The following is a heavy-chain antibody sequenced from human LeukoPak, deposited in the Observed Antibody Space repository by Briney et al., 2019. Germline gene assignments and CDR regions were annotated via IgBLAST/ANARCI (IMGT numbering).Heavy chain of an antibody. CDR1: GFTVSSNY. CDR2: IYSGGST. D-gene: IGHD5-24*01. CDR3: ATAIRDGYNLLYFQH. V-gene: IGHV3-53*01. J-gene: IGHJ1*01. Sequence: PGGSLRLSCAASGFTVSSNYMSWVRQAPGKGLEWVSVIYSGGSTYYADSVKGRFTISRDNSKNTLYLQMNSLRAEDTAVYYCATAIRDGYNLLYFQHWGQGTLVTVSS.